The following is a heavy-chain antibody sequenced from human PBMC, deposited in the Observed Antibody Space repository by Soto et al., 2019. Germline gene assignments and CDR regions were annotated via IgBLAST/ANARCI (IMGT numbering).Heavy chain of an antibody. J-gene: IGHJ3*02. CDR1: GYTFTGYY. D-gene: IGHD6-6*01. Sequence: RASVKVSCKASGYTFTGYYMHWVRQAPGQGLEWMGWINPNSGGTNYAQKFQGWVTMTRDTSISTAYMELSRLRSDDTAGYYCARGRRVWQLGRNDAFDIWGQGKMVTVSS. CDR2: INPNSGGT. V-gene: IGHV1-2*04. CDR3: ARGRRVWQLGRNDAFDI.